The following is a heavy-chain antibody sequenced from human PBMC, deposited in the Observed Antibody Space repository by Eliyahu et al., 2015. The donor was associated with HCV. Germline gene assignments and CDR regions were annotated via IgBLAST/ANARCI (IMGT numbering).Heavy chain of an antibody. V-gene: IGHV4-34*01. D-gene: IGHD3-16*02. CDR1: GGSFSGYY. CDR3: ASTGNPYDYVWGSYRHRVLRY. Sequence: QVQLQQWGAGLLKPSETLSLTCAVYGGSFSGYYWXWIRQPPGKGLEWIGEINHSGSTNYNPSLKSRVTISVDTSKNQFSLKLSSVTAADTAVYYCASTGNPYDYVWGSYRHRVLRYWGQGTLVTVSS. J-gene: IGHJ4*02. CDR2: INHSGST.